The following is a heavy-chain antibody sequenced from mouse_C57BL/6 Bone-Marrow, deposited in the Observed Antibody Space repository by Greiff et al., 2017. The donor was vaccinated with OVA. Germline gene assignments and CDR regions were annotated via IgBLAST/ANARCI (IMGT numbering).Heavy chain of an antibody. CDR3: ARHRGLLAWFAY. Sequence: VQLKESGGDLVKPGGSLKLSCAASGFTFSSYGMSWVRQTPDKRLGWVATISSGGSYTYYPDSVKGRFTISRDNAKNTLYLQMSSLKSEDTAMYYCARHRGLLAWFAYWGQGTLVTVSA. CDR2: ISSGGSYT. D-gene: IGHD2-3*01. J-gene: IGHJ3*01. CDR1: GFTFSSYG. V-gene: IGHV5-6*01.